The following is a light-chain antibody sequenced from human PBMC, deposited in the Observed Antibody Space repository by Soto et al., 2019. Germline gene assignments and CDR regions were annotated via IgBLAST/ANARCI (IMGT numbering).Light chain of an antibody. CDR3: CSYAGSYTLYV. CDR2: DVS. Sequence: QSALTQPRSVSGSPGQSVTISCTGTSSDVGSYNYVSWYQQHPGKAPKLMIYDVSKRPSGVPDRFSGSKSGNTASLTISGLQAEDEADYYCCSYAGSYTLYVFGTGTKVTV. CDR1: SSDVGSYNY. J-gene: IGLJ1*01. V-gene: IGLV2-11*01.